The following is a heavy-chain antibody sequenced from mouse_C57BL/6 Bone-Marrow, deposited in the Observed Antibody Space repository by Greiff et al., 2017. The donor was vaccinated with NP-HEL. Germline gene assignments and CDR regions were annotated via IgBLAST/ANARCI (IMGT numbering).Heavy chain of an antibody. J-gene: IGHJ2*01. D-gene: IGHD4-1*01. CDR1: GYTFTDYY. Sequence: EVKLQESGPVLVKPGASVKMSCKASGYTFTDYYMNWVKQSHGKSLEWIGVINPYNGGTSYNQKFKGKATLTVDKSSSTAYMELNSLTSEDSAVYYCARWEDFDYWGQGTTLTVSS. CDR2: INPYNGGT. CDR3: ARWEDFDY. V-gene: IGHV1-19*01.